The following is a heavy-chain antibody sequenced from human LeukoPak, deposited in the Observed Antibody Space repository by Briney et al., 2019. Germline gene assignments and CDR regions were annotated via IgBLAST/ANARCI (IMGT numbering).Heavy chain of an antibody. CDR3: AREEIASSGWYFDY. CDR2: INPNSGGT. Sequence: GASVKVSFKASGYTFTGYYMHWVRQAPGQGLEWMGWINPNSGGTNYAQKFQGRVTMTRDTSISTAYMELSRLRSDDTAVYYCAREEIASSGWYFDYWGQGTLVTVSS. V-gene: IGHV1-2*02. CDR1: GYTFTGYY. D-gene: IGHD6-19*01. J-gene: IGHJ4*02.